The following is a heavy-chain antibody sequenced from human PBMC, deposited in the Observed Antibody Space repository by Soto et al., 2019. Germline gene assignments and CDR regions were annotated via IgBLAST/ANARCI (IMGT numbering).Heavy chain of an antibody. CDR1: GGSLISYY. CDR3: ARQSNPRYCSGGACFAVVDS. J-gene: IGHJ4*02. CDR2: IYHSGST. V-gene: IGHV4-59*08. D-gene: IGHD2-15*01. Sequence: QVQLQESGPGLVKPSETLSLTCTVSGGSLISYYWRWIRQPPGEGLEWVGYIYHSGSTQYNPSLESRVPLAVDSAQNQVSLKLNSVTAADTAVYYCARQSNPRYCSGGACFAVVDSWGQGTPVIVSS.